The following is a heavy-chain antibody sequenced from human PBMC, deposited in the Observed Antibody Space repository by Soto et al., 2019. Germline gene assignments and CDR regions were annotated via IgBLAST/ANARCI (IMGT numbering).Heavy chain of an antibody. Sequence: TLSLTCTVSGGSVSNSYWGWIRQPPGKGLEWVAYVYYSGSTNYNPSLGSRVTISVDKSKNQFSLKMTSVTGADTAVYYCARGRSHEWELLVQYFDYWGQGTLVTVSS. V-gene: IGHV4-59*02. CDR3: ARGRSHEWELLVQYFDY. J-gene: IGHJ4*02. CDR2: VYYSGST. D-gene: IGHD1-26*01. CDR1: GGSVSNSY.